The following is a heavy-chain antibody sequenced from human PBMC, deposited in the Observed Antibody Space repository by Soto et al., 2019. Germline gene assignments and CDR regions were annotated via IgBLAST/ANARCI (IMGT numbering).Heavy chain of an antibody. V-gene: IGHV1-69*13. CDR1: GGTFSSYA. CDR3: ARPTGYYYDSSGSFDY. CDR2: IIPIFGTA. D-gene: IGHD3-22*01. J-gene: IGHJ4*02. Sequence: ASVKVSCKASGGTFSSYAISWVRQAPGQGLEWMGGIIPIFGTANYAQKFQGRVTITADESTSTAYMELSSLRSEDTAVYYCARPTGYYYDSSGSFDYWGQGTLVTVSS.